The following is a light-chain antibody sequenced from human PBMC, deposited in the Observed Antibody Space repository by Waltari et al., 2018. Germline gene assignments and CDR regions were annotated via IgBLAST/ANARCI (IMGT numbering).Light chain of an antibody. Sequence: DVVMTQSPLSLPVTLGQPASISCRSSQSLVHSDGNAYLTWFQQRPGLYPRRLIYKVSNRDSGVPDRFSGSGSGTDFTLKISRVEAEDVGVYYCMQNTHWPFTFGPGTQVDFK. CDR1: QSLVHSDGNAY. J-gene: IGKJ3*01. CDR2: KVS. CDR3: MQNTHWPFT. V-gene: IGKV2-30*02.